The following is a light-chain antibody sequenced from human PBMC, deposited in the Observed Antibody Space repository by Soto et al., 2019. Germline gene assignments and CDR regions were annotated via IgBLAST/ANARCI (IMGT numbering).Light chain of an antibody. Sequence: SYELTQPPSVSVAPGQTATITCQGDNIDSKSVHWYRQQPGQAPVLVVYEDSGRPSGIPERFSGSNSGNTATLTISRVEAGDDADYYCQVWDSSSDHVVFGGGTKLTVL. J-gene: IGLJ2*01. V-gene: IGLV3-21*02. CDR3: QVWDSSSDHVV. CDR1: NIDSKS. CDR2: EDS.